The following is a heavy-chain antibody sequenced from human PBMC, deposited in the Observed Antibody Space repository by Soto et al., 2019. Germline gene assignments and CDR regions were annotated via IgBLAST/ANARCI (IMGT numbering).Heavy chain of an antibody. Sequence: GSLRPSCEDSGFTFSSYAMRWVRQPPGKGLEWVSHISGSDGSTYYADSVKGRFTVSRHNSKNTLYLQMKSLRADDTTVYYFDPMGVWRQGTTVTVSS. CDR3: DPMGV. CDR2: ISGSDGST. CDR1: GFTFSSYA. J-gene: IGHJ6*02. V-gene: IGHV3-23*01.